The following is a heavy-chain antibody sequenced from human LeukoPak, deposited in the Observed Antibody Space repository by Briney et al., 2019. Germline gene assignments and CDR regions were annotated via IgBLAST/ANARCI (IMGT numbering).Heavy chain of an antibody. Sequence: SGGSLRLSCAASGFTFSSYSMNWVRQAPGKGLEWVSYISSSSSTIYYADSVKGRFTISRDNAKNSLYLQMNSLRAEDTAVYYCARVNWGSSDYYYYYYMDVWGKGTTVTVSS. J-gene: IGHJ6*03. D-gene: IGHD7-27*01. CDR1: GFTFSSYS. CDR2: ISSSSSTI. V-gene: IGHV3-48*01. CDR3: ARVNWGSSDYYYYYYMDV.